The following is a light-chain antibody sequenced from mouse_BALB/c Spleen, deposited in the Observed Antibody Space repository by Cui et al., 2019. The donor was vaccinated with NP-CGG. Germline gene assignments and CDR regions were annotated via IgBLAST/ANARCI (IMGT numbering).Light chain of an antibody. CDR2: GTN. CDR3: ALWYSNHWV. Sequence: QAVVTQESALTTSPGETVTLTCRSSTGAVTTINYANWVQEKPDHLFTGLIGGTNNRVPGVPARFSGSLIGGKAALTITGAQTEDEAIYFCALWYSNHWVFGGGTKLTVL. J-gene: IGLJ1*01. CDR1: TGAVTTINY. V-gene: IGLV1*01.